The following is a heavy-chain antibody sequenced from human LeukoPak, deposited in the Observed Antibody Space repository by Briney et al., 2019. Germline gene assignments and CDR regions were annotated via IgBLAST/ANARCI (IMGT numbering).Heavy chain of an antibody. J-gene: IGHJ5*02. CDR1: GYTLTELS. CDR2: FDPEDGET. V-gene: IGHV1-24*01. CDR3: ATVSGSYYWFDP. Sequence: ASVKVSCKVSGYTLTELSMHWVRQAPGKGLDWMGGFDPEDGETIYAQKFQGRVTMTEDTSTDTAYMELSSLRSEDTAVYYCATVSGSYYWFDPWGQGTLVTVSS. D-gene: IGHD1-26*01.